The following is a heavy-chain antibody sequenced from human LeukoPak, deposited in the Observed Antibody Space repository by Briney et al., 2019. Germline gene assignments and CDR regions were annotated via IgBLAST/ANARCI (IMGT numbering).Heavy chain of an antibody. V-gene: IGHV1-18*01. J-gene: IGHJ4*02. Sequence: ASVKVSCKASGYTFTSYGISWVRQAPGQGLEWMGWISGYNGNTNYAQKLQGRVTMTTDTSTSTAYMELRSLRSDDTAVYYCARRGMVRGAKHLDYWGQGTLVTVSS. CDR1: GYTFTSYG. CDR3: ARRGMVRGAKHLDY. CDR2: ISGYNGNT. D-gene: IGHD3-10*01.